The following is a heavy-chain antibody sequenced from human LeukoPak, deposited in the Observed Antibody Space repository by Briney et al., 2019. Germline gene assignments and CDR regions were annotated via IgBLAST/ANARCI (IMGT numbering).Heavy chain of an antibody. V-gene: IGHV3-9*01. Sequence: GRSLRLSCAASGFTFNDYDMNWIRHAPGKGLEWVSGISWNSGSIDYADSVKGRFTISRDNAKNSLYLQMNSLRAEDAALYYCAKALSPVAGTFDYWGQGTLVTVSS. CDR3: AKALSPVAGTFDY. CDR1: GFTFNDYD. D-gene: IGHD6-19*01. CDR2: ISWNSGSI. J-gene: IGHJ4*02.